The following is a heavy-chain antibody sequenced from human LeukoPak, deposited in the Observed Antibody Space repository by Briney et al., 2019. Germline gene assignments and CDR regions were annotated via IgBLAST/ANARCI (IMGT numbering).Heavy chain of an antibody. V-gene: IGHV3-74*01. CDR3: ARLGSQGGVAALDY. D-gene: IGHD6-25*01. CDR2: INSDGSSA. CDR1: GFTFSSYW. J-gene: IGHJ4*02. Sequence: GGSLRLSCAASGFTFSSYWMHWVRQAPGKGLVWVSRINSDGSSASYADSVKGRFTISRDNAKNTLYLQMNSLRAEDTAVYYCARLGSQGGVAALDYWGQGTLVTVSS.